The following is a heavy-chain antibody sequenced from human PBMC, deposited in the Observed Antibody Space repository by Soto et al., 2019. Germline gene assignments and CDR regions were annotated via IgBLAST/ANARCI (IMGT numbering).Heavy chain of an antibody. D-gene: IGHD4-4*01. Sequence: PGGSLSLSCAASGFTFSSYAMSWVRQAPGQGLEWVSAISGSGGSTYYADSVKGRFTISSNNSKNTTYLQMNNLRAEATAEYYCAKEKSSKSVHWGQGAPVTVSS. CDR1: GFTFSSYA. J-gene: IGHJ4*02. V-gene: IGHV3-23*01. CDR3: AKEKSSKSVH. CDR2: ISGSGGST.